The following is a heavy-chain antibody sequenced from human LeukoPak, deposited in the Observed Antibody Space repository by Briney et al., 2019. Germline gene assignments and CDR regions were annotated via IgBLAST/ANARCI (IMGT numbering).Heavy chain of an antibody. Sequence: ESGPTLVKPTQTLTLTCTFSGFSLSTSGVGVGCIRQPPGKALEWLALIYWDDDKRYSPSLKSRLTITKDTSKNQVVLTMTNMDPVDTATYYCARQGYCSGGSCYAGLLFDYWGQGTLVTVSS. J-gene: IGHJ4*02. D-gene: IGHD2-15*01. V-gene: IGHV2-5*02. CDR1: GFSLSTSGVG. CDR3: ARQGYCSGGSCYAGLLFDY. CDR2: IYWDDDK.